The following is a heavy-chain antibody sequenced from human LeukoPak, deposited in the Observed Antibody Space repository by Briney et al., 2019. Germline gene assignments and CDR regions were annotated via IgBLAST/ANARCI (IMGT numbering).Heavy chain of an antibody. D-gene: IGHD2-2*01. CDR2: INVNRGVT. CDR1: GYTFTDYY. V-gene: IGHV1-2*02. J-gene: IGHJ4*02. CDR3: ARRYCSSTSCYYFDY. Sequence: ASLKVSCKASGYTFTDYYMHWVRQAPGQGLEWMGWINVNRGVTNYAQRFQGRVTMTRDTPITTAYMELSRLKSDDTAVYYCARRYCSSTSCYYFDYWGQGTLVTVSS.